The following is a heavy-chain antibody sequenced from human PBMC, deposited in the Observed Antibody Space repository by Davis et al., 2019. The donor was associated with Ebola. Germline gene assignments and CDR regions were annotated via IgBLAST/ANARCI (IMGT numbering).Heavy chain of an antibody. Sequence: GESLKISCAASGFTFSSYAMHWVRQAPGKGLEWVAVISYDGSNKYYADSVKGRFTISRDNSKNTLYLQMNSLRAEDTAVYYCARDGAPTGENLYYYYYYYMDVWGKGTTVTVSS. CDR3: ARDGAPTGENLYYYYYYYMDV. V-gene: IGHV3-30-3*01. CDR2: ISYDGSNK. D-gene: IGHD7-27*01. CDR1: GFTFSSYA. J-gene: IGHJ6*03.